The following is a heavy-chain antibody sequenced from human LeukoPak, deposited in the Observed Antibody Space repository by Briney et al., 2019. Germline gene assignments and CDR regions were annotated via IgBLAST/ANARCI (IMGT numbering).Heavy chain of an antibody. CDR2: IRSKANSYAT. J-gene: IGHJ4*02. Sequence: GGSLRLSCAASGFTFSGSAVHWVRQASGKGLEWVGRIRSKANSYATSSAASVKGRFTISRDDSKNTAYLQMNSLKTEDTAVYYCTRDYGVLFDYWGQGTLVTVSS. D-gene: IGHD4-17*01. V-gene: IGHV3-73*01. CDR1: GFTFSGSA. CDR3: TRDYGVLFDY.